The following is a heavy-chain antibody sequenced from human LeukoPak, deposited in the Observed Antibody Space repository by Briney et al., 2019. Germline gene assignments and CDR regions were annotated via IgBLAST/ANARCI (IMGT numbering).Heavy chain of an antibody. Sequence: SETLSLTCTVSGGSISSYYWSWIRQPPGKGLEWIGYIYYSGSTNFNPSLKSRVTISVDTSKNQFSLKLSSVTAADTAVYYGARGYGQTSTRWGQGTLVILSS. D-gene: IGHD1-26*01. CDR2: IYYSGST. CDR3: ARGYGQTSTR. J-gene: IGHJ4*02. CDR1: GGSISSYY. V-gene: IGHV4-59*01.